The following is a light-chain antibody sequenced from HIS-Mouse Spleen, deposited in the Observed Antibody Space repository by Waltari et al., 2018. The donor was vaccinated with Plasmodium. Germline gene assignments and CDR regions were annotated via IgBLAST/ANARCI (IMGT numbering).Light chain of an antibody. V-gene: IGKV1D-8*02. CDR3: QQYYSFPWT. CDR1: QGISSY. J-gene: IGKJ1*01. Sequence: AIWMTQSPSLLSASTGDRVTISVRMSQGISSYLAGYQQKPGKDPELLIYAASTLQSGVPSRFSGSGSGTDFTLTISCLQSEDFATYYCQQYYSFPWTFGQGTKVEIK. CDR2: AAS.